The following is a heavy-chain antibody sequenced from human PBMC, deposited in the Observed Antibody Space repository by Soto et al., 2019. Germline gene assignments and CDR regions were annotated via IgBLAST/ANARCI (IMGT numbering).Heavy chain of an antibody. CDR3: SRDDSDWFFN. V-gene: IGHV3-33*01. J-gene: IGHJ4*02. Sequence: GGSLRLSCAASGFTFSSGGMHWVRQAPGKGLEWLAVIWYDGTNIYYAASVKGRFTISRDDSKKTAYLQMNSLESEDTAVYYCSRDDSDWFFNWGRGTLVTVSS. CDR2: IWYDGTNI. D-gene: IGHD3-9*01. CDR1: GFTFSSGG.